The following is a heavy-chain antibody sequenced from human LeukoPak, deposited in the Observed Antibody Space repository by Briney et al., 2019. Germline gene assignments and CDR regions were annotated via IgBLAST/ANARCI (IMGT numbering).Heavy chain of an antibody. CDR2: IRYDGSNK. CDR3: AKVPPSHYDSSGPFDY. V-gene: IGHV3-30*02. CDR1: GFTFSSYG. Sequence: GGSLRLSCAASGFTFSSYGMHWVRQAPGKGLEWVAFIRYDGSNKYYADSVKGRFTISRDNSKNTLYLQMNSLRAEDTAVYYCAKVPPSHYDSSGPFDYWGQGTLVTVSS. J-gene: IGHJ4*02. D-gene: IGHD3-22*01.